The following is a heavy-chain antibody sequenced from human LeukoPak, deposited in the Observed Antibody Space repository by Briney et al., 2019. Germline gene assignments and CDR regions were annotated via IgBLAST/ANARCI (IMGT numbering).Heavy chain of an antibody. J-gene: IGHJ4*02. CDR3: ATANYYYDSSGYIYYFDY. D-gene: IGHD3-22*01. CDR2: FDPEDGET. V-gene: IGHV1-24*01. CDR1: GYTLTELS. Sequence: ASVKVSCKVSGYTLTELSMHWVRQAPGKGLEWRGGFDPEDGETIYAQKFQGRVTMTEDTSTDTAYMELSSLRSEDTAVYYCATANYYYDSSGYIYYFDYWGQGTLVTVSS.